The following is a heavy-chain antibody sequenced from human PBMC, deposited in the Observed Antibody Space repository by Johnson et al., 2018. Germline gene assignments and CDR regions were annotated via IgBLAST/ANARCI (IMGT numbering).Heavy chain of an antibody. CDR2: IIPILGIA. CDR3: ARATYYYDSSGEVEYFQH. CDR1: GGTFSTYT. D-gene: IGHD3-22*01. V-gene: IGHV1-69*04. J-gene: IGHJ1*01. Sequence: QVQLVQSGAEVKKPGSSVKVSCKASGGTFSTYTINWVRQAPGQGLEWMGRIIPILGIANYAQKFQGRVTITADESTSTAYMELSSLRSEDTAVYYCARATYYYDSSGEVEYFQHWGQGTLVTVSS.